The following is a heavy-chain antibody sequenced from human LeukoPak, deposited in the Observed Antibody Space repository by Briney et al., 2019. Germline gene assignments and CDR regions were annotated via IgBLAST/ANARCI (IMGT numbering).Heavy chain of an antibody. J-gene: IGHJ5*02. CDR2: IIPILGIA. CDR3: ARGATVTSWFDP. CDR1: GGTFSSYT. Sequence: SVKVSCKASGGTFSSYTISWVRQAPGQGLEWMGRIIPILGIANYAQKFQGRVTVTADKSMSTAYMELSSLRSEDTAVYYCARGATVTSWFDPWGQGTLVTVSS. D-gene: IGHD4-17*01. V-gene: IGHV1-69*02.